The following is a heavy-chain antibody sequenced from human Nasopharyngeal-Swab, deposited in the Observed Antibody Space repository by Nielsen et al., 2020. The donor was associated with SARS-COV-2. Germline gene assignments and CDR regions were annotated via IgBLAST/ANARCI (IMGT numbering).Heavy chain of an antibody. Sequence: GESLKISCAASGFTFSSYAMSWVRQAPGKGLEWVSAISGNGGSTYHAESVKGRFTISRDNSKNTLYLEMNSLRGEDTALYYCAKDLAPGYSSSLESDYWGQGTLVTVSS. CDR3: AKDLAPGYSSSLESDY. J-gene: IGHJ4*02. CDR1: GFTFSSYA. CDR2: ISGNGGST. D-gene: IGHD6-13*01. V-gene: IGHV3-23*01.